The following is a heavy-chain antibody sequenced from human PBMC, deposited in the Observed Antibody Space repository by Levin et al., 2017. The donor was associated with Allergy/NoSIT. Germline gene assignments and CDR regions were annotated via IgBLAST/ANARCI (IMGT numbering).Heavy chain of an antibody. D-gene: IGHD3-22*01. CDR3: ARGLVVVVRRFDS. J-gene: IGHJ4*02. Sequence: SQTLSLTCSVSGGSVSSTINYWGWIRQPPGKGLEWIGSMYRSGSTYYNPSLKTRVTLPEATSKTQFSLNLTSVTAADTAVYYCARGLVVVVRRFDSWGQGTLVTVSS. CDR1: GGSVSSTINY. V-gene: IGHV4-39*07. CDR2: MYRSGST.